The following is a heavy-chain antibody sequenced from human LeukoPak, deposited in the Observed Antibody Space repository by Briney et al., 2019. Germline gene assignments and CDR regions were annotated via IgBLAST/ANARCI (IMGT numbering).Heavy chain of an antibody. CDR1: GVSITNYY. CDR2: VFYTGST. D-gene: IGHD6-19*01. V-gene: IGHV4-59*01. Sequence: PSETLSLTCIVSGVSITNYYWTWIRQPPGEGLEWIGYVFYTGSTNYNPSLESRVTISVDTSKNQVSLKLTSMTAADTAVYYCARQLAQAEGRAFDIWGQGTKVTVSS. CDR3: ARQLAQAEGRAFDI. J-gene: IGHJ3*02.